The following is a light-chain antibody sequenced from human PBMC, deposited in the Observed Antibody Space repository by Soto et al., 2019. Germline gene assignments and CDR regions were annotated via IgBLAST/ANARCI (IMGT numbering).Light chain of an antibody. V-gene: IGLV2-14*01. Sequence: QSALTQPASVSGSPGQSITISCTGTSSDVSGYNYVSWYQQHPGIAPKLLIYGVTNRPSGVSTRFSGSKSGNTASLTISGLQAEDEADYHCSSYTSASTLLYLFGTGTKPIVL. J-gene: IGLJ1*01. CDR2: GVT. CDR3: SSYTSASTLLYL. CDR1: SSDVSGYNY.